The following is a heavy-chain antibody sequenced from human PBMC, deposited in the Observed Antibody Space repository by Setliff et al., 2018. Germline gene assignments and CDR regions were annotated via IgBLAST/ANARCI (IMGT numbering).Heavy chain of an antibody. Sequence: GGSLRLSCAASGFTFKTYAMSWVRQAPGKGLEWVSSITGSGGDRDYADSVKGRFTISRDNSKNTLYLQMNSLRAEDTAVYYCVTSTIIIYYFDFWGQGTPVTVAS. J-gene: IGHJ4*02. V-gene: IGHV3-23*01. CDR1: GFTFKTYA. D-gene: IGHD3-10*01. CDR3: VTSTIIIYYFDF. CDR2: ITGSGGDR.